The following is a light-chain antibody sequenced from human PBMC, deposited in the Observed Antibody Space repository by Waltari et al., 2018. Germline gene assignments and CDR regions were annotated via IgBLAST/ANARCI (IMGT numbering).Light chain of an antibody. J-gene: IGLJ3*02. CDR3: QSYDNSLRGSLL. V-gene: IGLV1-40*01. Sequence: QSVLPQAPPVSGAPGPRVTISCPGGAPRIAPFGVHWYQHLPGRAPKLLIYENTKRPSGVPDRFSGSKSGTSASLAIEGLQPEDEGDYYCQSYDNSLRGSLLFGGGTKVTV. CDR1: APRIAPFG. CDR2: ENT.